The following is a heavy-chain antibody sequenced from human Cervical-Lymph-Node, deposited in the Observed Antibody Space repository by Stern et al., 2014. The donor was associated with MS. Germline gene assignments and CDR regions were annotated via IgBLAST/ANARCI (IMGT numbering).Heavy chain of an antibody. CDR1: GFTFSSYS. CDR3: ARGRLLDY. Sequence: EVQLVQSGGGLVQPGGSLRLSCAASGFTFSSYSMIWVRRAPGKGLEWVSYISSGSSTTHYADSVKGRFTVSRDNAENSLYLQMNSLRAEDTAVYYCARGRLLDYWGQGTLVTVSS. CDR2: ISSGSSTT. V-gene: IGHV3-48*01. J-gene: IGHJ4*02.